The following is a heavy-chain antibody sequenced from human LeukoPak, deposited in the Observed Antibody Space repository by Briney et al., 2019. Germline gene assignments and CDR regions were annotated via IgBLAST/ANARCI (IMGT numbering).Heavy chain of an antibody. CDR1: GFTVSSYA. J-gene: IGHJ4*02. CDR3: AKDLGSGSSLLDY. CDR2: LGIAGDT. Sequence: GGSLRLSCAASGFTVSSYAMHWVRQPIGKGLEWVSALGIAGDTFYPGSVKGRFTISRENAKNSLYLQMNSLRAEDTAVYYCAKDLGSGSSLLDYWGQGTLVTVSS. D-gene: IGHD6-6*01. V-gene: IGHV3-13*01.